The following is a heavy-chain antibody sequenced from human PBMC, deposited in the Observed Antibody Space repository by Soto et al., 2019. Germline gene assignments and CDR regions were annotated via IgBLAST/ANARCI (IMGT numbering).Heavy chain of an antibody. J-gene: IGHJ4*02. Sequence: QITLKESGPTLVKPTQTLTLTCTFSGFSLSTSGVGVVWLRQPPGKALEWLALVYWDDDKRYSPSLKSRLTITQYTSKTQVVLTMNNMDHVDTATYYCAHSSSRWPLGYWGQGALVTVSS. D-gene: IGHD4-17*01. CDR2: VYWDDDK. CDR1: GFSLSTSGVG. V-gene: IGHV2-5*02. CDR3: AHSSSRWPLGY.